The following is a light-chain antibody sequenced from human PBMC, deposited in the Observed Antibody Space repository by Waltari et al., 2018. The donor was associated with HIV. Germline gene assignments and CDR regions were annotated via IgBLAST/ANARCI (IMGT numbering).Light chain of an antibody. CDR2: GVT. CDR3: SSYSITKNLL. Sequence: QSALTQPASVSGSPGQSITISCTAPRGYIGVFQSVSWYLQYPHKAPQLIIYGVTNRPFGVSSRFSGSKSGDTASLTISGLRTEDEAEYYCSSYSITKNLLFGGGTTLTVL. CDR1: RGYIGVFQS. V-gene: IGLV2-14*01. J-gene: IGLJ2*01.